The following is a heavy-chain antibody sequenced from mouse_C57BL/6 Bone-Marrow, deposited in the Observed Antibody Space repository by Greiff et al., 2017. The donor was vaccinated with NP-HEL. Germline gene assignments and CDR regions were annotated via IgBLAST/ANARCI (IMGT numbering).Heavy chain of an antibody. Sequence: QVQLQQSGAELVRPGASVTLSCKASGYTFTDYEMHWVKQTPVHGLEWIGAIDPETGGTAYNQKFKGKAILTADKSSSTAYMELRSLTSEYSAVYYCTRTDGYDDALDYWGQGTSVTVSS. D-gene: IGHD2-2*01. CDR2: IDPETGGT. CDR1: GYTFTDYE. J-gene: IGHJ4*01. CDR3: TRTDGYDDALDY. V-gene: IGHV1-15*01.